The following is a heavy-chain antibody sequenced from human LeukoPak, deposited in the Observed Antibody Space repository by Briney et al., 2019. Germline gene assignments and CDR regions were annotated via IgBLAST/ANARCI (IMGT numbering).Heavy chain of an antibody. CDR2: IYYSGST. Sequence: SETLSLTCTVSGGSISSSSYYWGWIRQPPGKGLEWIVSIYYSGSTYYNPSLKSRVTISVDTSKNQFSLKLSSVTAADTAVYYCARVSRYSSGWYVPAFDIWGQGTMVTVSS. CDR1: GGSISSSSYY. CDR3: ARVSRYSSGWYVPAFDI. J-gene: IGHJ3*02. V-gene: IGHV4-39*07. D-gene: IGHD6-19*01.